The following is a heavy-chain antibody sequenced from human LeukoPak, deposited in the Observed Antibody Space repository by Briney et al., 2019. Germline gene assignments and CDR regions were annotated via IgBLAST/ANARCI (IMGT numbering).Heavy chain of an antibody. J-gene: IGHJ6*03. Sequence: PSETLSLTCTVPGGSISSGGYYWSWIRQPAGKGLEWIGRIYTSGSTNYNPSLKSRVTISVDTSKNQFSLKLSSVTAADTAVYYCARDRVLRYFEWTSYYYYMDVWGKGTTVTVSS. D-gene: IGHD3-9*01. CDR1: GGSISSGGYY. CDR2: IYTSGST. V-gene: IGHV4-61*02. CDR3: ARDRVLRYFEWTSYYYYMDV.